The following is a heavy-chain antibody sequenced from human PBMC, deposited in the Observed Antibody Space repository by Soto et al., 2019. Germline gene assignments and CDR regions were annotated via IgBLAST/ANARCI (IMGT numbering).Heavy chain of an antibody. V-gene: IGHV5-51*01. Sequence: GESLKISWKGAGYSFTGYFSVLVRQMPGKGLEWMGIIYPGDSDTRYSPSFQGQVTISADKSISTAYRQWSSLKASDTAMYYCARGRFGGVIVIDYWGQGTLVTVSS. D-gene: IGHD3-16*02. CDR1: GYSFTGYF. CDR3: ARGRFGGVIVIDY. J-gene: IGHJ4*02. CDR2: IYPGDSDT.